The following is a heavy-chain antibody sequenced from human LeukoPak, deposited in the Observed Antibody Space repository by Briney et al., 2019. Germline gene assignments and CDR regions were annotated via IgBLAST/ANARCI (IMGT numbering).Heavy chain of an antibody. CDR3: ARDHNYAFDN. V-gene: IGHV3-48*01. D-gene: IGHD1-1*01. Sequence: GGSLRLSCTASGFPFIEYSMNWVRQAPGKGREWISYIGIDSGNTKYADSVRGRFTISADKAKNSLYLQMNSLRVEDTAVYYCARDHNYAFDNWGQGTLVSVAS. J-gene: IGHJ4*02. CDR2: IGIDSGNT. CDR1: GFPFIEYS.